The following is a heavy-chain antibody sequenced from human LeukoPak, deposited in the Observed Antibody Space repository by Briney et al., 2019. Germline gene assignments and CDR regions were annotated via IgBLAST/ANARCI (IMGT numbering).Heavy chain of an antibody. Sequence: GGSLRLSCAASRFTFSSHGMHWVRQAPGKGLEWVAVIFYDGTIQYYTDSVKGRFTVSRDNSKNTLYLQMRSLRAEDTAIYYCARDPTQYKNNTSPTAGYFDYWGQGSLVTVSS. CDR1: RFTFSSHG. V-gene: IGHV3-30*03. D-gene: IGHD1-1*01. J-gene: IGHJ4*02. CDR2: IFYDGTIQ. CDR3: ARDPTQYKNNTSPTAGYFDY.